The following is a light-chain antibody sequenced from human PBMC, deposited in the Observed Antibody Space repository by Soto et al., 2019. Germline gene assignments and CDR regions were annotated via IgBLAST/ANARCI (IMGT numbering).Light chain of an antibody. V-gene: IGKV3-15*01. CDR1: QSITNN. CDR2: GAS. Sequence: EIVMTQSPATLSVSLGERATLSCRASQSITNNLAWYQQKPGQAPSLLIYGASTRATGIPARFSGSGSGTEFTLTITSLHSEDFAVYYCQQYNNWPPITIGQGTRLEIK. J-gene: IGKJ5*01. CDR3: QQYNNWPPIT.